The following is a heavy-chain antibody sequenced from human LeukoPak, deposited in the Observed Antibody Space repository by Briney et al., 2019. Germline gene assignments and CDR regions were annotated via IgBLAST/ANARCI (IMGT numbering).Heavy chain of an antibody. V-gene: IGHV5-51*01. CDR2: IYPGDSDT. CDR3: ATGAGLRLGELSFLDY. CDR1: GYSFTSYW. Sequence: GESLKISCKGSGYSFTSYWIGWVRQMPGKGLEWMGIIYPGDSDTRYSPSFQGQVTISADKSISTAYLQWSSLKASDTAMYYCATGAGLRLGELSFLDYWGQGTLVTVSS. D-gene: IGHD3-16*02. J-gene: IGHJ4*02.